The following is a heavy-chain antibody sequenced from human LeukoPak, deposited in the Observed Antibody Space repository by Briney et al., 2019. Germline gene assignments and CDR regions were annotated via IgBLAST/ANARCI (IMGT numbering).Heavy chain of an antibody. Sequence: GGSLRLSCAASGFTFSSYWMSWVRQAPGRGLEWVASIKQDGSEKYYVDSVKGRFTISRDNAKNSLYLQMNSLRAEDTAVYYCARGEAFVVVPAAMGYWGQGTLVTVSS. CDR2: IKQDGSEK. CDR1: GFTFSSYW. CDR3: ARGEAFVVVPAAMGY. D-gene: IGHD2-2*01. V-gene: IGHV3-7*01. J-gene: IGHJ4*02.